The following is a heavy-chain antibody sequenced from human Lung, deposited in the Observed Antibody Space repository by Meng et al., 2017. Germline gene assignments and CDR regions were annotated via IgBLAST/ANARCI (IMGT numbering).Heavy chain of an antibody. CDR1: GGSFSDYY. CDR3: ARGPTTMAHDFDY. J-gene: IGHJ4*02. V-gene: IGHV4-34*01. CDR2: INHSGST. D-gene: IGHD4-11*01. Sequence: VHLQQWGAGLLKPSETLSLTCVVSGGSFSDYYWSWIRQPPGKGLEWIGEINHSGSTNYNPSLESRATISVDTSQNNLSLKLNSVTAADSAVYYCARGPTTMAHDFDYWGQGTLVTVSS.